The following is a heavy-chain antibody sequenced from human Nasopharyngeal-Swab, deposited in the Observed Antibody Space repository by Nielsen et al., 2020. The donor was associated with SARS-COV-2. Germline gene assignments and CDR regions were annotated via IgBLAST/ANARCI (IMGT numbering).Heavy chain of an antibody. CDR2: IGGSTGNT. CDR1: GFTFSSYT. Sequence: GEALKISCAASGFTFSSYTMNWVRQAPGKGLEWVSTIGGSTGNTYYAASVKGRFTISRDNSKSTLYLQMDSLSAEDTAVCYCAKRYADTYGYPANFFDYWGPGTLVTVSS. V-gene: IGHV3-23*01. D-gene: IGHD5-18*01. J-gene: IGHJ4*02. CDR3: AKRYADTYGYPANFFDY.